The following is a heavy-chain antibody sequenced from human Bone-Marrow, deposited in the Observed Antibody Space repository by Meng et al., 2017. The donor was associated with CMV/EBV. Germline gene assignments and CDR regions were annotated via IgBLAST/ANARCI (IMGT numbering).Heavy chain of an antibody. J-gene: IGHJ6*01. CDR2: IYHSGST. CDR1: GGSISSSNW. CDR3: ARDSVVVPAAIGLFADYYYGMAV. V-gene: IGHV4-4*02. Sequence: SETLSLTCAVSGGSISSSNWWSWVRQPPGKGLEWIGEIYHSGSTNYNPSLKSRVTISVDKSKNQFSLKLSSVTAADTAVYYCARDSVVVPAAIGLFADYYYGMAVWGQGHTVT. D-gene: IGHD2-2*02.